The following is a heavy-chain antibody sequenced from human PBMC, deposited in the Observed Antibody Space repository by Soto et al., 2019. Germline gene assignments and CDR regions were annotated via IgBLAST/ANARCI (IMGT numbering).Heavy chain of an antibody. Sequence: EVQVVESGGGLVKPGGSLRLSCAASGFTFSEYSFLWVRQAPGKGLEWLSFIANGDNHIFYSDSVKGRFTISRDNAKNSVYLQLNSLRADDSAVYYCARENGHCTDACNRGAFDIWGQGTMVNVSS. CDR1: GFTFSEYS. V-gene: IGHV3-21*01. J-gene: IGHJ3*02. CDR3: ARENGHCTDACNRGAFDI. CDR2: IANGDNHI. D-gene: IGHD2-2*01.